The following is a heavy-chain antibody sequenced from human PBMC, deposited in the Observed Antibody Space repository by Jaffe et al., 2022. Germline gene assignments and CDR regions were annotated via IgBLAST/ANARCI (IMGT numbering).Heavy chain of an antibody. CDR2: MNPSSGYT. D-gene: IGHD2-15*01. J-gene: IGHJ5*01. CDR1: GYTFTNYY. CDR3: ARDSVVVVATPDKKGSFDS. Sequence: QVQLVQSGAEVKKPGASVKVSCKASGYTFTNYYMHWVRQAPGQGLEWMGIMNPSSGYTAYSQSFQGRVTITWDTSTSTVYMELSGLRSEDTAVYYCARDSVVVVATPDKKGSFDSWGQGTLVTVSS. V-gene: IGHV1-46*01.